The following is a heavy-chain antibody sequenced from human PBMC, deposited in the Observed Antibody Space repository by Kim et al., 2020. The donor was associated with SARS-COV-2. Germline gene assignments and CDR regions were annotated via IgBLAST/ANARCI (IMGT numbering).Heavy chain of an antibody. D-gene: IGHD2-2*01. Sequence: GGSLRLSCAASGFTFSSYGMHWVRQAPGKGLEWVAVISYDGSNKYYADSVKGRFTISRDNSKNTLYLQMNSLRAEDTAVYYCAKEFGGYCSSTSCLQYF. CDR3: AKEFGGYCSSTSCLQYF. J-gene: IGHJ1*01. V-gene: IGHV3-30*18. CDR1: GFTFSSYG. CDR2: ISYDGSNK.